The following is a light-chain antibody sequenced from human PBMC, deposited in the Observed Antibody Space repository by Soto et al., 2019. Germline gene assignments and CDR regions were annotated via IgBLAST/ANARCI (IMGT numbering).Light chain of an antibody. Sequence: EIVLTQSPATLSLSPGESATLSCRASQSINSYLAWFQQKPGQAPRLLIYDASNRATGIPARFSGSGSGPDFTLTISSLEPVDFAVYYYQQRRDWPLTFGGGTKVEIK. CDR1: QSINSY. J-gene: IGKJ4*01. CDR2: DAS. V-gene: IGKV3-11*01. CDR3: QQRRDWPLT.